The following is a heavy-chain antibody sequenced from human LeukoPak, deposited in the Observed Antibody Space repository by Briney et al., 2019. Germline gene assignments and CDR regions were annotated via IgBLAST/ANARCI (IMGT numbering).Heavy chain of an antibody. J-gene: IGHJ3*02. CDR2: IIPILGIA. V-gene: IGHV1-69*04. CDR3: ARDPAGGTDAFDI. Sequence: SSVKVSCKASGGTFSSYTISWVRQAPGQGLEWMGRIIPILGIANYAQKFQGRVPITADKSTSTAYMELSSLRSEDTAVYYCARDPAGGTDAFDIWGQGTMVTVSS. D-gene: IGHD2-15*01. CDR1: GGTFSSYT.